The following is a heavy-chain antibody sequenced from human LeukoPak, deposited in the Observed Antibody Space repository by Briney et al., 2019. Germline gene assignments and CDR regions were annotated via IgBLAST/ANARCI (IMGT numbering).Heavy chain of an antibody. CDR1: GFTFSSYA. CDR3: ARDSGSYHNSPFDY. Sequence: PGGSLRLSCAASGFTFSSYAMSWVRQAPGKGLEWVANIKQDGSEKYYVDSVKGRFTISRDNAENSLYLQMNSLRAEDTAVYYCARDSGSYHNSPFDYWGQGTLVTVSS. CDR2: IKQDGSEK. V-gene: IGHV3-7*01. J-gene: IGHJ4*02. D-gene: IGHD1-26*01.